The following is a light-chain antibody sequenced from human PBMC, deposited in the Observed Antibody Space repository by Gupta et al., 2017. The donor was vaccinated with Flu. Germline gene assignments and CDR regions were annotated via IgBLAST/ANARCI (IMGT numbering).Light chain of an antibody. CDR1: QSLVYSDGKTY. J-gene: IGKJ5*01. V-gene: IGKV2-30*01. CDR3: MQGSHWPPIT. CDR2: MVS. Sequence: DVVMTQSPLSLPVTLGQPASISCRSSQSLVYSDGKTYLHWFHQRPGQSPRRLIYMVSNREAGVPDRISGSGSGTDFTLKISRVEADDVGVYYCMQGSHWPPITFGQGTRLEIK.